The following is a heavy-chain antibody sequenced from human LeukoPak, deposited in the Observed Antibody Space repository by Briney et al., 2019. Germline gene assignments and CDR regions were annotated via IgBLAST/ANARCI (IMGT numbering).Heavy chain of an antibody. D-gene: IGHD2-15*01. J-gene: IGHJ4*02. CDR2: IHYSGSS. CDR1: GGSISSFY. Sequence: SETLSLTCSVSGGSISSFYWNWIRQSPGRGLEWIGNIHYSGSSIYNPSLRSRVTMSIDTSKKQFFLKLRSAAAADTAVYYCVLAPNSNWFDFWGQGTLVTVSS. V-gene: IGHV4-59*08. CDR3: VLAPNSNWFDF.